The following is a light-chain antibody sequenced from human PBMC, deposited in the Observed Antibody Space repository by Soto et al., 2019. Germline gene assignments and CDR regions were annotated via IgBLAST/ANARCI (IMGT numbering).Light chain of an antibody. CDR2: GNS. Sequence: VLTQPPSVSGAPGQRVTISCTGSSSNIGAGYGVHWYQQLPGTAPKLLIYGNSNRPSGVPDRFSGSKSGTSASLAITGLQAEDEADYYCQSYDSSLSGYVFGTGTKVTVL. J-gene: IGLJ1*01. CDR1: SSNIGAGYG. V-gene: IGLV1-40*01. CDR3: QSYDSSLSGYV.